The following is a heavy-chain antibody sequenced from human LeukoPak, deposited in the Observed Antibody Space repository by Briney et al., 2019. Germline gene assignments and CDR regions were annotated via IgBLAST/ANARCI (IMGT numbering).Heavy chain of an antibody. CDR3: ARALSGSYSDFDY. CDR2: INPNSGGT. CDR1: GYAFTGYY. Sequence: ASVKVSCKASGYAFTGYYMHWVRQAPGQGLEWMGWINPNSGGTNYAQKFQGRVTMTRDTSISTAYMELSRLRSDDTAVYCCARALSGSYSDFDYWGQGTLVTVSS. J-gene: IGHJ4*02. D-gene: IGHD1-26*01. V-gene: IGHV1-2*02.